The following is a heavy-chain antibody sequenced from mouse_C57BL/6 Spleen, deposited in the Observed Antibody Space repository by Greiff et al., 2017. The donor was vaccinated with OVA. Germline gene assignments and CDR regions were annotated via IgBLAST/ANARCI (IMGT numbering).Heavy chain of an antibody. D-gene: IGHD2-5*01. CDR2: IYPRSGNT. CDR3: ANSNYWGFAY. CDR1: GYTFTSYG. V-gene: IGHV1-81*01. J-gene: IGHJ3*01. Sequence: QVQLKESGAELARPGASVKLSCKASGYTFTSYGISWVKQRTGQGLEWIGEIYPRSGNTYYNEKFKGKATLTADKSSSTAYMELRSLTSEDSAVYFCANSNYWGFAYWGQGTLVTVSA.